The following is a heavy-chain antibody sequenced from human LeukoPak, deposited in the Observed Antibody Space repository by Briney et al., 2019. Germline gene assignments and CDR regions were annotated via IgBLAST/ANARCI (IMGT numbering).Heavy chain of an antibody. CDR2: IIPIFGTA. CDR3: ASAPGIAVAGQTEYFDY. J-gene: IGHJ4*02. Sequence: SVKVSCKASGGTFSSYAISWVRQAPGQGLEWMGGIIPIFGTANYAQRFQGRVTITADESTSTAYMELSSLRSEDTAVYYCASAPGIAVAGQTEYFDYWGQGTLVTVSS. CDR1: GGTFSSYA. V-gene: IGHV1-69*01. D-gene: IGHD6-19*01.